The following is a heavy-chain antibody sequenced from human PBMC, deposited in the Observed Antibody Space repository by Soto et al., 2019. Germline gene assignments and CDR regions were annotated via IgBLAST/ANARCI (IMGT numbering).Heavy chain of an antibody. V-gene: IGHV3-15*01. CDR2: IKSKTDGGTT. D-gene: IGHD1-26*01. J-gene: IGHJ3*02. CDR1: GLTVSNAW. Sequence: EVQLVESGGGLVKPGGSLRLSCAASGLTVSNAWMSWVRQAPGKGLEWVGRIKSKTDGGTTDYAAPVKGRFTITRDNSKNTLYLQMISLKTEDTAVYYCTTSAIGRWWELPAHAVDIWGQGTMVTVSS. CDR3: TTSAIGRWWELPAHAVDI.